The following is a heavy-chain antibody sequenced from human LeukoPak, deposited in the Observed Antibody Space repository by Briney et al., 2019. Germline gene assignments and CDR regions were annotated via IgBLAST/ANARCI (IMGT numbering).Heavy chain of an antibody. D-gene: IGHD1-26*01. J-gene: IGHJ4*02. V-gene: IGHV4-59*12. Sequence: SETLSLTCTVSGGTISSYYWSWIRQPPGKGLEWIGYINYSGSSNYNPSLKSRVTMSVVTSKNQFSLKLSSVTAADTAVYYCARDVSRYSGSYGFDYWGQGTLDTVSS. CDR3: ARDVSRYSGSYGFDY. CDR1: GGTISSYY. CDR2: INYSGSS.